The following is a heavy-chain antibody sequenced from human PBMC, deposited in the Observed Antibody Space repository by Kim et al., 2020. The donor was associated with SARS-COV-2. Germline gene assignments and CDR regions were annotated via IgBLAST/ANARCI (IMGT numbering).Heavy chain of an antibody. CDR2: IYYSGST. J-gene: IGHJ6*03. D-gene: IGHD4-4*01. V-gene: IGHV4-39*01. CDR1: GGSISSSSYY. CDR3: ARYSNYDQNGRYYDYYYMDV. Sequence: SETLSLTCTVSGGSISSSSYYWGWIRQPPGKGLEWIGSIYYSGSTYYNPSLKSRVTISVDTSKNQFSLKLSSVTAADTAVYYCARYSNYDQNGRYYDYYYMDVWGQGTTVTVSS.